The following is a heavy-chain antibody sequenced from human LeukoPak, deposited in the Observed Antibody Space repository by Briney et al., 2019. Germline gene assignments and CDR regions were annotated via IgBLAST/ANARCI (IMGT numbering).Heavy chain of an antibody. V-gene: IGHV1-2*02. CDR1: GYTFTGYY. Sequence: ASVKVSCKASGYTFTGYYMHWLRQAPGQGLEWLGWINPNSGGTNYAQKFQGRVTMTRDTSISTAYMELSRLRSDDTAVYYCARDHIVATISDWGQGTLVTVSS. CDR3: ARDHIVATISD. CDR2: INPNSGGT. J-gene: IGHJ4*02. D-gene: IGHD5-12*01.